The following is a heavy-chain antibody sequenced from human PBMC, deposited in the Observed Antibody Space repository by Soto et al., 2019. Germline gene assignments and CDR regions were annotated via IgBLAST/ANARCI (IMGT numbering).Heavy chain of an antibody. CDR3: ARRKERSGPNYFDY. CDR2: MNPYTGKA. Sequence: ASVKVSCKASGYTFTTYDINWVRQAPGQGLEWTGWMNPYTGKAGYAQKFQGRVTMTRDNSISTAYMELSSLRSEDTAVYYCARRKERSGPNYFDYWGLGTLVPVAS. D-gene: IGHD6-25*01. J-gene: IGHJ4*02. V-gene: IGHV1-8*01. CDR1: GYTFTTYD.